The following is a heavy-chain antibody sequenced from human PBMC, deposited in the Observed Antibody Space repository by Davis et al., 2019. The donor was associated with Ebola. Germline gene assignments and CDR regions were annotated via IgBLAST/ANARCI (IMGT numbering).Heavy chain of an antibody. D-gene: IGHD3-9*01. CDR1: GGSFSSHP. J-gene: IGHJ4*02. V-gene: IGHV1-69*13. CDR2: IIPIFDTP. CDR3: ARDFDGGNYYFDY. Sequence: SVTVSCKTSGGSFSSHPISWVRQAPRQGLEWMGGIIPIFDTPHYAQKFQGRITLTADASTSTAYMELSSLRSEDTATYFCARDFDGGNYYFDYWGPGTPVTVSS.